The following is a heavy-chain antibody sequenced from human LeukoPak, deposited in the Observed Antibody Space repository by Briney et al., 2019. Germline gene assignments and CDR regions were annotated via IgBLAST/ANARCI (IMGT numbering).Heavy chain of an antibody. Sequence: GGSLRLSCAASGFTFSSYSMNWVGRAQGKGRNWASSFSSISSYIYYADSVKGRFTISRDNAKNSLYLQMNSLRAEDTAVYYCASSSVVVPAAMGYYYGMDVWGQGTTVTVSS. CDR1: GFTFSSYS. D-gene: IGHD2-2*01. J-gene: IGHJ6*02. V-gene: IGHV3-21*01. CDR2: FSSISSYI. CDR3: ASSSVVVPAAMGYYYGMDV.